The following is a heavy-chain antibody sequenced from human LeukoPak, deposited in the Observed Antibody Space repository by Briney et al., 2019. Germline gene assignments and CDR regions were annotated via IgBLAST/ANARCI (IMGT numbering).Heavy chain of an antibody. Sequence: GGSLRLSCAASEFTFRTYGMHWGRQAPGKGLEWVAFIRYDGINKYYADSMKGRFTISRDNSKNTLYLQMSSLRAEDTAMYYCATYSGAHHKTFDYWGQGTLVTVSS. CDR3: ATYSGAHHKTFDY. D-gene: IGHD1-26*01. CDR1: EFTFRTYG. CDR2: IRYDGINK. V-gene: IGHV3-30*02. J-gene: IGHJ4*02.